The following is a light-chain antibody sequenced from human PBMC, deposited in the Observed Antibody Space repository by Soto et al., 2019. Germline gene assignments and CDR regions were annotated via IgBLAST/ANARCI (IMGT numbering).Light chain of an antibody. CDR3: QQYNNVPFT. Sequence: DTQMTQSPYSLSASVGDRVTITSRASKAISIYLAWYQQKPGKVPNLLIYGASTLQSGVPSRFSGSGSGTDFTLTISSLQPEDVATYYCQQYNNVPFTFGPGTKVEIK. V-gene: IGKV1-27*01. CDR2: GAS. CDR1: KAISIY. J-gene: IGKJ3*01.